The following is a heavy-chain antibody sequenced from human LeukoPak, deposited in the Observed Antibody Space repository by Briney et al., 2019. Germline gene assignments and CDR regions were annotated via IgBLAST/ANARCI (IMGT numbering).Heavy chain of an antibody. CDR2: IWYDGSNK. V-gene: IGHV3-33*01. J-gene: IGHJ4*02. D-gene: IGHD6-19*01. Sequence: PGGSLRLSCAASGFTFSSYAMHWVRQAPGKGLEWVAVIWYDGSNKYYADSVKGRFTISRDHSKNTLYLQMKSLRAENSAVYYCARELEIAVAGTLGYWGQGTLVTVSS. CDR1: GFTFSSYA. CDR3: ARELEIAVAGTLGY.